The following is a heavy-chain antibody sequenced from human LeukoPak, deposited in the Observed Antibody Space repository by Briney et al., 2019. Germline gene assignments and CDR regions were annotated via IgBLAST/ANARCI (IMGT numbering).Heavy chain of an antibody. V-gene: IGHV1-58*02. CDR3: AAHYYDSSGYLEDY. CDR1: GFTFTSSA. J-gene: IGHJ4*02. CDR2: IVVGSGNT. D-gene: IGHD3-22*01. Sequence: SVKVSFKASGFTFTSSAMQWVRQARGQRLEWIGWIVVGSGNTNYAQKFQERVTITRDMSTSTAYMELSSLRSEDTAVYYCAAHYYDSSGYLEDYWGQGTLVTVSS.